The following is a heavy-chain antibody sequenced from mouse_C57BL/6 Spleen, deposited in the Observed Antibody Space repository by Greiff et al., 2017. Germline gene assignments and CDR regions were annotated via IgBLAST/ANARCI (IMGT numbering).Heavy chain of an antibody. CDR3: ADGNYGYFDY. CDR1: GYTFTSYW. CDR2: IDPSDSET. Sequence: QVQLQQPGAELVRPGSSVKLSCKASGYTFTSYWMHWVKQRPIQGLEWIGNIDPSDSETHYNQKFKDKATLTVDKSSSTAYMQLSSLTSEDAAVYYCADGNYGYFDYWGQGTTLTVSS. V-gene: IGHV1-52*01. J-gene: IGHJ2*01. D-gene: IGHD2-1*01.